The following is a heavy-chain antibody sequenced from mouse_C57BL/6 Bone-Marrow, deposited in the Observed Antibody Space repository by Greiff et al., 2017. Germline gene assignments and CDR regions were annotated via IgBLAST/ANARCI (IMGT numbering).Heavy chain of an antibody. CDR3: ASGGYDAWFAY. V-gene: IGHV1-82*01. Sequence: QVQLQQSGPELVKPGASVKISCKASGYAFSSSWMNWVKQRPGKGLEWIGRIYPGDGDTNYNGKFKGKATLTADKSSSTAYVQLSSLTSEDSAVYFCASGGYDAWFAYWGQGTLVTVSA. CDR2: IYPGDGDT. D-gene: IGHD2-2*01. CDR1: GYAFSSSW. J-gene: IGHJ3*01.